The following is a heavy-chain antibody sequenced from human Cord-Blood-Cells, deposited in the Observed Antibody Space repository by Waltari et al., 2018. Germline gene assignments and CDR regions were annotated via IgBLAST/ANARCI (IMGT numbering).Heavy chain of an antibody. J-gene: IGHJ1*01. CDR3: ARRFGGYDECFQH. CDR2: ILYGDCDT. D-gene: IGHD5-12*01. Sequence: EVQLVQSGAEVKTPGESLKISCKGSGYSFTSYWTGWVRQMPGKGLEWMGIILYGDCDTRYRPSFQEQVTISADKSFSTAFLQWSSLKASETAMYYCARRFGGYDECFQHWGQGTLVTVSS. V-gene: IGHV5-51*01. CDR1: GYSFTSYW.